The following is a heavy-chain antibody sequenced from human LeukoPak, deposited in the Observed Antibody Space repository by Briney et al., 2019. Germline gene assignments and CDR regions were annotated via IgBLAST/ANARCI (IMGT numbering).Heavy chain of an antibody. CDR2: SSSSSSYI. V-gene: IGHV3-21*01. CDR1: GFTFSSYS. J-gene: IGHJ6*03. Sequence: GGSLRLSCAASGFTFSSYSMNWVRQAPGKGLEWVSSSSSSSSYIYYADSVKGRFTISRDNAKNSLYLQMNSLRAEDTAVYYCARGHGVVYYYMDVWGKGTTVTISS. D-gene: IGHD2-15*01. CDR3: ARGHGVVYYYMDV.